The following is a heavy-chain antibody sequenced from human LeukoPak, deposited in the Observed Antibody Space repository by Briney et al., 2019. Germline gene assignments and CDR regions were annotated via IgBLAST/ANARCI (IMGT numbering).Heavy chain of an antibody. CDR2: IIGSGGST. J-gene: IGHJ4*02. Sequence: GGSLRLSCAASGFTFSSYAMSWVRQAPGKGLEWVSAIIGSGGSTYYADSVKGRFTISRDNSKNTLYLQMNSLRAEDTAVYYCANFIEPQWLVQAYYFDYWAQGHLVTVSS. CDR3: ANFIEPQWLVQAYYFDY. D-gene: IGHD6-19*01. CDR1: GFTFSSYA. V-gene: IGHV3-23*01.